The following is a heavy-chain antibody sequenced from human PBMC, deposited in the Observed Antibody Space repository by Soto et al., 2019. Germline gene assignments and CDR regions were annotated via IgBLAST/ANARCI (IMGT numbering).Heavy chain of an antibody. D-gene: IGHD2-2*01. Sequence: EVQLVESGGGLVKPGGSLRLSCAASGFTFSSYSMNWVRQAPGKGLEWVSSISSSSSYLYYADSVKGRFTISRDNAKNSMYRQMNSLRAEDTAVYYCARDIVVVPAAIVWGQGTMVTASS. CDR3: ARDIVVVPAAIV. V-gene: IGHV3-21*01. J-gene: IGHJ3*01. CDR1: GFTFSSYS. CDR2: ISSSSSYL.